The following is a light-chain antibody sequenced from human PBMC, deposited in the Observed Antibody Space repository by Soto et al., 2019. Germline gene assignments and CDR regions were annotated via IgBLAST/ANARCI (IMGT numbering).Light chain of an antibody. V-gene: IGLV2-14*01. CDR3: NSYTSSSTYV. CDR1: TSDVGRYNY. Sequence: QSALTQPASVSGSPGQSITISCTGTTSDVGRYNYVSWYQQHPGKAPKLIIYDVSNRPSGVSNRFSGSKSGNTASLTISGLQAEDEADYYCNSYTSSSTYVFGTWTKLTVL. CDR2: DVS. J-gene: IGLJ1*01.